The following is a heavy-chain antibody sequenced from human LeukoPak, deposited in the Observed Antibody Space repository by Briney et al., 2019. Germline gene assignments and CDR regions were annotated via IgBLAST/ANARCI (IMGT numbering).Heavy chain of an antibody. CDR1: GFTFTDAW. V-gene: IGHV3-15*01. CDR3: TTDLSIPHTVGLDY. CDR2: IKSHTDGATT. Sequence: PGGSPRLSCAAPGFTFTDAWMSWVRQPPGKGLEWVGRIKSHTDGATTDYAAPVKHRFTISRDDSKNTLYLQMNSLKTEDTAVYYCTTDLSIPHTVGLDYWGQGTLVTVSS. D-gene: IGHD1-26*01. J-gene: IGHJ4*02.